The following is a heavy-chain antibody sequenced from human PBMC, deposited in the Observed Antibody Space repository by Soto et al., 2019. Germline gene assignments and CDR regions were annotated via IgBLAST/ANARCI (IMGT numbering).Heavy chain of an antibody. Sequence: EVQLVESGGGLVQPGGSLRLSCVVSGFTFSDHYMDWVRHAPGKGLEWVGRSRNKANSYTTEYAASVRGRFTISRDDSKNSLYLQMNSLKTEDTAVYHCARGRNSFDFWGQGTLVTVSS. CDR3: ARGRNSFDF. J-gene: IGHJ4*02. CDR1: GFTFSDHY. V-gene: IGHV3-72*01. CDR2: SRNKANSYTT.